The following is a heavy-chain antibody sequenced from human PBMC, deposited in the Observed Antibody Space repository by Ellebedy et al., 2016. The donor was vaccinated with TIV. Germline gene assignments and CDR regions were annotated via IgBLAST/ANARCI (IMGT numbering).Heavy chain of an antibody. J-gene: IGHJ4*02. CDR2: INHSGST. V-gene: IGHV4-34*01. Sequence: MPSETLSLTCAVYGGSFSGYYWSWIRQPPGKGLEWIGEINHSGSTNYNPSLKSRVTISVDTSKNQFSLKLSSVTAADTAVYYCARGLVALDWGQGTLVTVSS. CDR3: ARGLVALD. CDR1: GGSFSGYY.